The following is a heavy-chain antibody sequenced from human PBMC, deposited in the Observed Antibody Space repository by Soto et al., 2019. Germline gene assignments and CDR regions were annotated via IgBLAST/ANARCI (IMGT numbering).Heavy chain of an antibody. J-gene: IGHJ6*02. CDR1: GFTFSSYG. Sequence: QVQLVESGGGVVQPGRSLRLSCAASGFTFSSYGMHWVRQAPGKGLEWVAVISYDGSNKYYADSVKGRFTISRDNSKNTLYLQMNSLRAEDTAVYYCAKDPTRPHNYSKGYYYYGMDVWGQGTTVTVSS. D-gene: IGHD4-4*01. CDR2: ISYDGSNK. V-gene: IGHV3-30*18. CDR3: AKDPTRPHNYSKGYYYYGMDV.